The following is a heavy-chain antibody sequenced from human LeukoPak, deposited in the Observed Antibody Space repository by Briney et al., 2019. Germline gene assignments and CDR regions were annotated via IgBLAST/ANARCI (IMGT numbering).Heavy chain of an antibody. CDR2: IIPIFGTA. J-gene: IGHJ4*02. Sequence: SSVNVSCKASGGTFSSYAISWVRQAPGQGLEWMGGIIPIFGTANYAQKFQGRVTITADESTSTAYMELSSLRSEDTAVYYCARWNSGTYSSDFWGQGTLVTVSS. CDR3: ARWNSGTYSSDF. CDR1: GGTFSSYA. V-gene: IGHV1-69*01. D-gene: IGHD1-26*01.